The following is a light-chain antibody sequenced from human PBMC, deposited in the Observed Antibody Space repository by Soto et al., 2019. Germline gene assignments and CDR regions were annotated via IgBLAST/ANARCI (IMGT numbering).Light chain of an antibody. J-gene: IGKJ4*01. V-gene: IGKV3-11*01. CDR2: DAS. Sequence: EIVLTQSPATLSLSPGERATLSCRASQSVSSYLAWYQQKPGQAPRLLIYDASNRASGIPARFSGSGSVTEFTLTISSLQPEDFATYYCQQLNSYPLTFGGGTKV. CDR3: QQLNSYPLT. CDR1: QSVSSY.